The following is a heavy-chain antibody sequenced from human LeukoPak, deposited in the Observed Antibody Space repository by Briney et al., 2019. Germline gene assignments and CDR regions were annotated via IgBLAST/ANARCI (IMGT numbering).Heavy chain of an antibody. CDR3: ARDSLTGHDAFDI. CDR1: GFTFSSYW. CDR2: IKQDGSEK. D-gene: IGHD7-27*01. J-gene: IGHJ3*02. V-gene: IGHV3-7*01. Sequence: GGSLRLSCAASGFTFSSYWMSWVRQAPGKGLEWVANIKQDGSEKYYVDSVKGRFTISRDNAKNSLYLQMNSLRAEDTAVYYCARDSLTGHDAFDIWGQGTMVTVSS.